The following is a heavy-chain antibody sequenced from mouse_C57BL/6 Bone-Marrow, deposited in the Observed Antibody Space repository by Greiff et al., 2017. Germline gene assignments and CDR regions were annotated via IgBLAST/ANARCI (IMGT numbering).Heavy chain of an antibody. CDR2: IYPGSGST. CDR3: AFYGTWYFDV. D-gene: IGHD1-1*01. Sequence: VQLQQPGAERGKPGASVKMSCKASGYTFTSYWITWVKQRPGQGLEWIGDIYPGSGSTNYNEKFKSKATLTVDTSSSTAYMQLSSLTSEDSAVYYCAFYGTWYFDVWGTGTTVTVSS. V-gene: IGHV1-55*01. CDR1: GYTFTSYW. J-gene: IGHJ1*03.